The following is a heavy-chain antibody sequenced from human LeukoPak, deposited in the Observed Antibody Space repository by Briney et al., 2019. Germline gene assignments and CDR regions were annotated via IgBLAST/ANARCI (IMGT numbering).Heavy chain of an antibody. J-gene: IGHJ4*02. CDR1: GFTFNNYA. Sequence: GSLRLSCAASGFTFNNYAMIWVRQAPGKGLEWVSAISNSGSGTYYADSVKGRFTISRDNSMNTLDLQMNSLRVEDTAVYYCAANWNGDYWGRGTLVTVSS. D-gene: IGHD1-20*01. V-gene: IGHV3-23*01. CDR3: AANWNGDY. CDR2: ISNSGSGT.